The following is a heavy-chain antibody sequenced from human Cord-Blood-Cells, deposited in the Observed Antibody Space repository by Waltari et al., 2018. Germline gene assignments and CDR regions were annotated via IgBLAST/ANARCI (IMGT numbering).Heavy chain of an antibody. CDR1: GGHFSSYA. CDR3: ARCVELWFDY. CDR2: IITIFGTA. J-gene: IGHJ4*02. Sequence: QVQMVQSGDAVKKPGSSAKVSCKACGGHFSSYALSWVRQAPGQGFEWMGGIITIFGTANYAQKFQRRVTITADASTISAYLGLSSLRSEDTAVYYCARCVELWFDYWGQGTLVTVSS. V-gene: IGHV1-69*01. D-gene: IGHD5-18*01.